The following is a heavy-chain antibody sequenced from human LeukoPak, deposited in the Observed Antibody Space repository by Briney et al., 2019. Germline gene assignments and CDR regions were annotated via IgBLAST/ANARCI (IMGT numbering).Heavy chain of an antibody. Sequence: ASVKVSCKAFGYTFTGYWMHWVRQAPGQGPEWMGVISPRGGSTIYAQKFKGRVTLTRDMSTSTDYLELSSLRSEDTAVYYCARVRVAAAGTGPSYGYWGQGTLVTVSS. CDR2: ISPRGGST. D-gene: IGHD6-13*01. J-gene: IGHJ4*02. CDR3: ARVRVAAAGTGPSYGY. CDR1: GYTFTGYW. V-gene: IGHV1-46*01.